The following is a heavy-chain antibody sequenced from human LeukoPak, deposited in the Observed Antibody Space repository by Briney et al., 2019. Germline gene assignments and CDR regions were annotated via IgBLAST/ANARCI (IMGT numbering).Heavy chain of an antibody. J-gene: IGHJ3*02. CDR2: ISYDGSNK. CDR3: ARVWDDSSGYKPKWEPDAFDI. CDR1: GFTFSSYA. V-gene: IGHV3-30*01. D-gene: IGHD3-22*01. Sequence: QPGGSLRLSCAASGFTFSSYAMHWVRQAPGKGLEWVAVISYDGSNKYYADSVKGRFTISRDNSKNTLYLQMNSLRAEDTAVYYCARVWDDSSGYKPKWEPDAFDIWGQGTMVTVSS.